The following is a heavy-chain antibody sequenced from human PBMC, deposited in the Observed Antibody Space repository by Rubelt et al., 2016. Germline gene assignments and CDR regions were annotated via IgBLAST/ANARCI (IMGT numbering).Heavy chain of an antibody. CDR2: ISSSSSYI. J-gene: IGHJ3*02. CDR1: GFTFSSYS. V-gene: IGHV3-21*01. CDR3: AREGVVAAAGGYDAFDI. D-gene: IGHD6-13*01. Sequence: EVQLVESGGGLVKPGGSLRLSCAASGFTFSSYSMNWVRQAPGKGLEWVSSISSSSSYIYYADSVKGRFTISRDNAKNSLYLQMNSLIAEDTAVYYCAREGVVAAAGGYDAFDIWGQGTMVTVSS.